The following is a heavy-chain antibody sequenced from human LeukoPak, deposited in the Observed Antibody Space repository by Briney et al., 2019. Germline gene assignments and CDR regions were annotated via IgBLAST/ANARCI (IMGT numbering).Heavy chain of an antibody. D-gene: IGHD6-13*01. Sequence: GSLRLSCAASGFTFSSYSMNWVRQAPGKGLEWVSYISSSSTIYYADSVKGRFTISRDNSKNTLYLQMNSLRAEDTAVYYCAKRGSTPFDYWGQGTLVTVSS. CDR2: ISSSSTI. CDR1: GFTFSSYS. J-gene: IGHJ4*02. CDR3: AKRGSTPFDY. V-gene: IGHV3-48*01.